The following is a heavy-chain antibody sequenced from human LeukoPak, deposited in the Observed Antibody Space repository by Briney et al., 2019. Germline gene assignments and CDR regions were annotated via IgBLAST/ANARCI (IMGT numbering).Heavy chain of an antibody. CDR1: GGSISSISSNNYP. Sequence: PSETLSLTCIVSGGSISSISSNNYPWGWIRQPPGKGLEWIGSIYYSGSTYYNPSLKSRVTISVDTSKNQFSLKLSSVTAADTALYYCAREMGVVTAHGIDVWGQGTTVTVSS. J-gene: IGHJ6*02. CDR2: IYYSGST. CDR3: AREMGVVTAHGIDV. D-gene: IGHD4-23*01. V-gene: IGHV4-39*02.